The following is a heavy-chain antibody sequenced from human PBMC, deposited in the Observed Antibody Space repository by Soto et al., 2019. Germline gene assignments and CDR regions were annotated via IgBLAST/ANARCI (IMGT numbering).Heavy chain of an antibody. CDR2: ITNSGDST. Sequence: GGSLRLSCAASGFTFSSYAMNWVRQAPGKGLEWVSAITNSGDSTYYADSVKGRFTISRDNSENTLYLQMNGLRAEDTAVYYCAILIVDTAMEDYYYYYYGMDVWGQGTTVTVSS. CDR3: AILIVDTAMEDYYYYYYGMDV. J-gene: IGHJ6*02. D-gene: IGHD5-18*01. CDR1: GFTFSSYA. V-gene: IGHV3-23*01.